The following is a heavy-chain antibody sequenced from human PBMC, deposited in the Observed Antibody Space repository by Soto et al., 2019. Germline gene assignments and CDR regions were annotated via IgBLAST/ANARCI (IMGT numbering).Heavy chain of an antibody. CDR1: GYGFSFYW. D-gene: IGHD3-22*01. CDR3: ATAYVYDFENSNYYRDAFDI. CDR2: MYPDDSDI. V-gene: IGHV5-51*01. Sequence: GESLKISGKAGGYGFSFYWFGCVRQKPGKGMEWMAIMYPDDSDIRYSPSFEAHVTISADKSTSTAFLQWSSLKASDTAMYYCATAYVYDFENSNYYRDAFDIWGQGKLVTVSS. J-gene: IGHJ3*02.